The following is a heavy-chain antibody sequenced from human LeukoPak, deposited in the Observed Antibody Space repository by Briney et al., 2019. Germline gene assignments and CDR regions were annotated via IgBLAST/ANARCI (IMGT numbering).Heavy chain of an antibody. CDR3: ARQGAGGRAFDI. V-gene: IGHV4-39*01. J-gene: IGHJ3*02. CDR2: IYYSGST. Sequence: SETLSLTCTVSGGSISSSSDYWGWIRPPPGKGLEWIGSIYYSGSTYYKPSLKSRVTISVDTSKNQFSLRLSSVTAADTALYYCARQGAGGRAFDIWGQGTMVTVSS. CDR1: GGSISSSSDY. D-gene: IGHD1-26*01.